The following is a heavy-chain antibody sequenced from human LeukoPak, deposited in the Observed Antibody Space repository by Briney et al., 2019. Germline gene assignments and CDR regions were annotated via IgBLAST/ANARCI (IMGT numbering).Heavy chain of an antibody. Sequence: PSGTLSLTCAVSGGSVSSSNWWSWVRQPPGKGLEWIGEIFHSGSTNYNPSLKSRVTMLVDKSNNQFSLKVTSVTAADTAVYYCARGRAAGSPYYMDVWGKGTTVTVSS. V-gene: IGHV4-4*02. CDR1: GGSVSSSNW. J-gene: IGHJ6*03. CDR3: ARGRAAGSPYYMDV. D-gene: IGHD6-13*01. CDR2: IFHSGST.